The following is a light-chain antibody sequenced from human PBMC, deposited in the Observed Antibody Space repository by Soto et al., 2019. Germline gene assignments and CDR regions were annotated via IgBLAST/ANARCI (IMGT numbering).Light chain of an antibody. CDR2: GSA. V-gene: IGKV3-15*01. Sequence: DIVMTQSPATLSVSPGERATLSCRASQSVFSSLAWYQQRPGQAPRLLIYGSATKATGIPDRFSGSGSGTEFTLTISSLHSEYSAVYYCQQYHSWPAFGQGTKVEIK. CDR3: QQYHSWPA. J-gene: IGKJ1*01. CDR1: QSVFSS.